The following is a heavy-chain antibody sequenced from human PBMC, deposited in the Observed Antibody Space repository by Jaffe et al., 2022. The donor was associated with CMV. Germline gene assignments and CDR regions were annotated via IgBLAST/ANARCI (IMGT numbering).Heavy chain of an antibody. CDR3: ARDLDYYDSSGYPNWYFDL. D-gene: IGHD3-22*01. Sequence: QVQLQESGPGLVKPSETLSLTCTVSGGSISSYYWSWIRQPPGKGLEWIGYIYYSGSTNYNPSLKSRVTISVDTSKNQFSLKLSSVTAADTAVYYCARDLDYYDSSGYPNWYFDLWGRGTLVTVSS. J-gene: IGHJ2*01. CDR2: IYYSGST. CDR1: GGSISSYY. V-gene: IGHV4-59*01.